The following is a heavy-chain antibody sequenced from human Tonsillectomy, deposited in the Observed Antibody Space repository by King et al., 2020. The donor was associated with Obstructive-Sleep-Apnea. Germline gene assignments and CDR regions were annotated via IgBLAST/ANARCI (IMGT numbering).Heavy chain of an antibody. Sequence: QLVQSGGGLVQPGGSLRLSCAASGFTFSSYAMSWVRQAPGKGLEWVSAISGSGGSTYYADSVKGRFTIARDNSKNTLDLQMNSLRAEDTAVYYCAKDGYYDSSGYPDYWGQGTLVTVSS. V-gene: IGHV3-23*04. CDR1: GFTFSSYA. CDR3: AKDGYYDSSGYPDY. J-gene: IGHJ4*02. D-gene: IGHD3-22*01. CDR2: ISGSGGST.